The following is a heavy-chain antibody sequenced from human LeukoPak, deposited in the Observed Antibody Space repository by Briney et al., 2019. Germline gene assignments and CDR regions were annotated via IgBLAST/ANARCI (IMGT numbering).Heavy chain of an antibody. Sequence: PGGSLRLSCAASGFTFSSYAMTWVRQAPGKGPEWVSAIGGSGGSTYYADSVKGRFTISRDNSKNTLYLQMNSLRAEDTAVYYCAKQSGGSGTYYYYWGQGTLVTVSS. J-gene: IGHJ4*02. CDR2: IGGSGGST. D-gene: IGHD3-10*01. V-gene: IGHV3-23*01. CDR1: GFTFSSYA. CDR3: AKQSGGSGTYYYY.